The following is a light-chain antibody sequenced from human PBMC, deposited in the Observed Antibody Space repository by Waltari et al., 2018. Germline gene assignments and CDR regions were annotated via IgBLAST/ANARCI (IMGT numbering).Light chain of an antibody. J-gene: IGKJ4*01. Sequence: EIVLTQSPVSLCLSPGETATLSCRAAQSVTSLSLTWYQQNLGLAPRLLIYGTSSRATGIPDRCSGRGAETDFTLSISRVEPEDFAVYYCQPYDGKVVTLGGGTKV. CDR3: QPYDGKVVT. CDR2: GTS. CDR1: QSVTSLS. V-gene: IGKV3-20*01.